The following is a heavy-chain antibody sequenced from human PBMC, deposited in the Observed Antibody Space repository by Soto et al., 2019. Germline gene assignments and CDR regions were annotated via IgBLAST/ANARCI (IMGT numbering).Heavy chain of an antibody. CDR1: GFTFSRFS. J-gene: IGHJ4*02. CDR3: ARTTTVAGTPEFDY. CDR2: ISYDGSTK. D-gene: IGHD6-19*01. V-gene: IGHV3-30-3*01. Sequence: QVQLVESGGGVVQPGRSLRLSCAASGFTFSRFSLHWVRQTPGKGLEWLALISYDGSTKYNADSVKGRFTISRDNSKNTMYLQLNSLRPEDTAVYYCARTTTVAGTPEFDYWGQGTLVTVSS.